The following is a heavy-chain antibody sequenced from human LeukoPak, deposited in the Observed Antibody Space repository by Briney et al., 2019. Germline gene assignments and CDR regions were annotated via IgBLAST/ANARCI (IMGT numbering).Heavy chain of an antibody. J-gene: IGHJ4*02. Sequence: PSETLSLTCTVSGGSISSSNYGWGWIRQPPGKGLEWIGTIFYTGGSYHNPSLKSRVTISVDTSRIQFSLKLSSVTAADTAVYYCARASNYYYYDSAYYLYYFDYWGQGTLVTVSS. D-gene: IGHD3-22*01. V-gene: IGHV4-39*07. CDR3: ARASNYYYYDSAYYLYYFDY. CDR2: IFYTGGS. CDR1: GGSISSSNYG.